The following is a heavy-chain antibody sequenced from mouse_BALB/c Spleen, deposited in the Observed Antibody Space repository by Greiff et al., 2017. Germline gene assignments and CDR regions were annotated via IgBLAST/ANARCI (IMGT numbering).Heavy chain of an antibody. D-gene: IGHD1-2*01. Sequence: EVQVVESGGGLVKPGGSLKLSCAASGFTFSSYAMSWVRQTPEKRLEWVASISSGGSTYYPDSVKGRFTISRDNARNILYLQMSSLRSEDTAMYYCARSGDYYGYFYYAMDYWGQGTSVTVSS. CDR3: ARSGDYYGYFYYAMDY. CDR1: GFTFSSYA. J-gene: IGHJ4*01. V-gene: IGHV5-6-5*01. CDR2: ISSGGST.